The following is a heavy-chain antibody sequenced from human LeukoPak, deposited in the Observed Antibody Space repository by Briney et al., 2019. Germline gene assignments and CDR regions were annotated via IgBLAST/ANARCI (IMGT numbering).Heavy chain of an antibody. D-gene: IGHD3-10*01. Sequence: PWGALRLSCAASGFSFSSYGMHWVRQAPGKGLEWVAVTWYDGRNNYYADSVKGRFSISRDNSKNTLYLQMNSLRAEDTALYYCAKGPMIRGVISFDYWGQGTQVTVSS. V-gene: IGHV3-33*03. CDR2: TWYDGRNN. J-gene: IGHJ4*02. CDR3: AKGPMIRGVISFDY. CDR1: GFSFSSYG.